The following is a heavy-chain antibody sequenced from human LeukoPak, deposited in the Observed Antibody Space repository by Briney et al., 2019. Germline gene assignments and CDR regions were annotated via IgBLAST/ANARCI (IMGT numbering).Heavy chain of an antibody. CDR2: ISTYGGHT. V-gene: IGHV1-18*01. J-gene: IGHJ3*01. Sequence: ASVKVSCKASGYTCISYGFGWVRPAPGQGLEWMGWISTYGGHTSYAQQFQDRVTMTKDTYTSTAYMELRSLRSDDTAVYYCARDGARAVAGPYSWGQGTMVTVSS. CDR3: ARDGARAVAGPYS. D-gene: IGHD6-19*01. CDR1: GYTCISYG.